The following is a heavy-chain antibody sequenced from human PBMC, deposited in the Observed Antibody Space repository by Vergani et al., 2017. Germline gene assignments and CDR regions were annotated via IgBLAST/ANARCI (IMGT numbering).Heavy chain of an antibody. CDR3: AKSSGWYDSVGAFDI. CDR2: SYHIGST. Sequence: QVQLQESGPGLVKPSGTLSLTCAVSGGSISSSNWWSWVRQPPGKGLEWIGESYHIGSTNYNPSLKSRVTISVDKSKNQFSLKLSSVTAADTAVYYCAKSSGWYDSVGAFDIWGQGTMVTVSS. J-gene: IGHJ3*02. CDR1: GGSISSSNW. V-gene: IGHV4-4*02. D-gene: IGHD6-19*01.